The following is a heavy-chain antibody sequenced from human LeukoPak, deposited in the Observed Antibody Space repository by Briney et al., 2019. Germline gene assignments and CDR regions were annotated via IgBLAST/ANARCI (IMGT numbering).Heavy chain of an antibody. V-gene: IGHV1-69*13. Sequence: SVTVSCKASGGTFSSYAISWVRQAPGQGLEWMGGIIPIFGTANYAQKFQGRVTITADESTSTAYMELSSLRSEDTAVYSCASKNYDSSGYRINYWGQGTLVTVSS. D-gene: IGHD3-22*01. CDR3: ASKNYDSSGYRINY. J-gene: IGHJ4*02. CDR1: GGTFSSYA. CDR2: IIPIFGTA.